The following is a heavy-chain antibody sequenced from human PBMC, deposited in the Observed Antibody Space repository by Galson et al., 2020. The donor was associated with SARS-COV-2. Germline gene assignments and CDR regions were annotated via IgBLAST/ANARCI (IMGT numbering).Heavy chain of an antibody. Sequence: GGSLRLSCAASGFTFSNYGMHWVRQAPGKGLEWVAVIFYDGNYKYYGDSVKGRFTISRDNSKNMVYLQMNNLKVDDTAVYYCARDGQLSSGWAFDYWGQGTLVTVSS. V-gene: IGHV3-33*01. J-gene: IGHJ4*02. CDR2: IFYDGNYK. CDR3: ARDGQLSSGWAFDY. D-gene: IGHD6-19*01. CDR1: GFTFSNYG.